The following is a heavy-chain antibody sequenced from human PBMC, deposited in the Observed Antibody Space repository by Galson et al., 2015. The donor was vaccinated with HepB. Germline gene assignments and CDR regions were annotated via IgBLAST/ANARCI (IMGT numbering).Heavy chain of an antibody. D-gene: IGHD2-15*01. Sequence: SVKVSCKASGGTFSSYAISWVRQASGQGLEWMGGIIPIFGTANYAQKFQGRVTITADESTSTAYMELSSLRSEDTAVYYCASFPRAGYCSGGSCYRGDYWGQGTLVTVSS. CDR3: ASFPRAGYCSGGSCYRGDY. J-gene: IGHJ4*02. V-gene: IGHV1-69*13. CDR1: GGTFSSYA. CDR2: IIPIFGTA.